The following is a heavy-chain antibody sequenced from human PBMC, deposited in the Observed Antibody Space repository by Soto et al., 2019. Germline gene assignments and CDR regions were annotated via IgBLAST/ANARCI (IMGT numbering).Heavy chain of an antibody. V-gene: IGHV1-3*01. D-gene: IGHD3-9*01. Sequence: AASVKVSWKAAGYTFRNYAGHWVRQVPGQSLEWLGGINSGNGNTKFSQKFQGRVTLTKDTSATTAYMDLRRLTFEDTAVYYCAGSAGRYFAPTANLIDYWGQGTLVTVSS. J-gene: IGHJ4*02. CDR3: AGSAGRYFAPTANLIDY. CDR2: INSGNGNT. CDR1: GYTFRNYA.